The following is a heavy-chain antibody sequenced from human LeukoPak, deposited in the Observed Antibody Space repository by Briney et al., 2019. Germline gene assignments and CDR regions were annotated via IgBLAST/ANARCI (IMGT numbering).Heavy chain of an antibody. J-gene: IGHJ4*02. CDR1: GFTFSNYA. CDR2: ITGGGGTT. V-gene: IGHV3-23*01. CDR3: AKELRYFDWFPQD. Sequence: GGSLRLSFAASGFTFSNYALTWVRQAPGKGLEWVSTITGGGGTTYYADSVKGRFTISRDNFKNTMYLQMNSLRTEDTAVYYCAKELRYFDWFPQDWGQGTLVTVSS. D-gene: IGHD3-9*01.